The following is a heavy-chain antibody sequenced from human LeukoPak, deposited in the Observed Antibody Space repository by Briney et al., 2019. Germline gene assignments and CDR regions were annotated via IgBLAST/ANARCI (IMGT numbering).Heavy chain of an antibody. D-gene: IGHD3-3*01. J-gene: IGHJ6*03. CDR2: ISAYNGNT. CDR3: ARDYDFWSGSSHPTEYYYMDV. CDR1: GYTFTSYG. V-gene: IGHV1-18*01. Sequence: ASVKVSCKASGYTFTSYGISWVRQAPGQGLEWMGWISAYNGNTNYAQKLQGRVTMTTDTSTSTAYMELRSLRSDDTAVYYCARDYDFWSGSSHPTEYYYMDVWGKGTTVTVSS.